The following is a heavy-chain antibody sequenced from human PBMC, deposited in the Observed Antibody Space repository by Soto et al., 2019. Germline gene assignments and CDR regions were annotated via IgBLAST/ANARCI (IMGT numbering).Heavy chain of an antibody. Sequence: QVQLVQSGAEVKKPGSSVKVSCKASGGTFSSYAISWVRQAPGQGLEWMGGIIPIFGTANYAQKFQGRVTITADESTSTAYMELSSLRSEDTAVYYCASGEYYDGSGYYYYYYYGMDVWGQGTTVTVSS. CDR1: GGTFSSYA. V-gene: IGHV1-69*01. CDR2: IIPIFGTA. D-gene: IGHD3-22*01. J-gene: IGHJ6*02. CDR3: ASGEYYDGSGYYYYYYYGMDV.